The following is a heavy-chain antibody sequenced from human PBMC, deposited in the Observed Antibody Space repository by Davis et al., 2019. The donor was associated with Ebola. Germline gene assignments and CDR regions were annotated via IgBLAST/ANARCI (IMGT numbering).Heavy chain of an antibody. CDR3: ARILRYPDF. D-gene: IGHD3-9*01. CDR1: GYSFTSYW. Sequence: GESPNIHRKCSGYSFTSYWIAWVRQMPGKGLECMGIIYPGDSETRYSPSFQGQVTISADKPISTAFLQWSSLKASDTAMYYCARILRYPDFWGQGTLVTVSS. J-gene: IGHJ4*02. V-gene: IGHV5-51*04. CDR2: IYPGDSET.